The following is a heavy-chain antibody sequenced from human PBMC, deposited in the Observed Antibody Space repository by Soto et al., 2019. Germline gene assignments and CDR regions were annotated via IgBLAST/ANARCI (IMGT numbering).Heavy chain of an antibody. J-gene: IGHJ6*02. CDR2: IIPIPGAA. V-gene: IGHV1-69*01. Sequence: QVQLVQSGAEVKKPGSSVKVSCKASGGTFCSYAISWVRQAPGQGLEWMGGIIPIPGAANYAQKFQVRVTIAADESTSTAYMELSSLRSEDTAVYYCARSQGSSTSLEIYYYYYYGMDVWGQGTTVTVSS. CDR3: ARSQGSSTSLEIYYYYYYGMDV. D-gene: IGHD2-2*01. CDR1: GGTFCSYA.